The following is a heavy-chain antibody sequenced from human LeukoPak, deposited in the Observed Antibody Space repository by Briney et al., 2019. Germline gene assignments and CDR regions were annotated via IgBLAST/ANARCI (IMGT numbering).Heavy chain of an antibody. D-gene: IGHD3-22*01. J-gene: IGHJ4*02. Sequence: GGSLRLSCAASGFTFSDYYMSWIRQAPGKGLEWVSYISSSGSTIYYADSVKGRFTISRDNAKNSLYLQMNSLRAEDTAVYYCARQSYYCDSSGHYVYYFDYWGQGTLVTVSS. CDR2: ISSSGSTI. CDR1: GFTFSDYY. V-gene: IGHV3-11*01. CDR3: ARQSYYCDSSGHYVYYFDY.